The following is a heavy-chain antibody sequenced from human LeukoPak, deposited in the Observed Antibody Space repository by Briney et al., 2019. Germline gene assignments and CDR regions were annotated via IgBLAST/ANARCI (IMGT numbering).Heavy chain of an antibody. Sequence: PSETLSLTCAAYGGSFSGYYWSWIRQPPGKGLEWIGEINHSGSTNYNPSLKSRVTISVDTSKNQFSLKLSSVTAADTAVYYCARGRPDAFDIWGQGTMVTVSS. V-gene: IGHV4-34*01. J-gene: IGHJ3*02. CDR2: INHSGST. CDR3: ARGRPDAFDI. CDR1: GGSFSGYY.